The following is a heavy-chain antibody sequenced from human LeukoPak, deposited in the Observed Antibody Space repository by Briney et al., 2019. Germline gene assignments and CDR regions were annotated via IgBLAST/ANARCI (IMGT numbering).Heavy chain of an antibody. CDR3: ARPRLEYCSGGSCFDAFDI. D-gene: IGHD2-15*01. CDR2: ISGSGSTT. J-gene: IGHJ3*02. Sequence: GGSLRLSCAASGFTFSNAWMSWVRQAPGKGLEWVSAISGSGSTTYYADSVKGRFTISRDNSKNTLLLQMNSLTAEDTAIYSCARPRLEYCSGGSCFDAFDIWGQGTMVTVSS. V-gene: IGHV3-23*01. CDR1: GFTFSNAW.